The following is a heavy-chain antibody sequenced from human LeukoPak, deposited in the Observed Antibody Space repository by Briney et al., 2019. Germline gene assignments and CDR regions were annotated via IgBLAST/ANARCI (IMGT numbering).Heavy chain of an antibody. CDR2: IYYSGST. J-gene: IGHJ3*02. CDR3: ARDQRDYDSNGAFDI. D-gene: IGHD3-22*01. CDR1: GGSISSYY. V-gene: IGHV4-59*01. Sequence: TSETLSLTCTVSGGSISSYYWSWIRQPPGKGLEWIGYIYYSGSTNYNPSLKSRVTISVDTSKNQFSLKLSSVTAADTAVYYCARDQRDYDSNGAFDIWGQGTMVTVSS.